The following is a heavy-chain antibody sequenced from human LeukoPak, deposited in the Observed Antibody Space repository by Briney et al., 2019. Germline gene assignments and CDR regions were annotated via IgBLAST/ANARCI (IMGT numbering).Heavy chain of an antibody. V-gene: IGHV3-23*01. Sequence: GGSLRLSCAASGFTFSSYSMRWARQARGKGLECVSAIIGRGGSTYYADCVKVRFTISRDNSKNTLYLQMNRLRAEDTAVYYCAKDRYSSSWYNGPDYWGQGTLVTVSS. J-gene: IGHJ4*02. CDR2: IIGRGGST. CDR1: GFTFSSYS. D-gene: IGHD6-13*01. CDR3: AKDRYSSSWYNGPDY.